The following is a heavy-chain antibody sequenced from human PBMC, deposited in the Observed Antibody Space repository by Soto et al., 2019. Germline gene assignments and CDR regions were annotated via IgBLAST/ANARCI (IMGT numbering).Heavy chain of an antibody. Sequence: XSVKVSCKASVYTFSCYSVTWVRQAPGQGLEWMGRISGYNGNTNYARTLRDRLTLTTDTSTSTAYMELRSLTSDDTAVYYCARDVFCGGAPACPDMDVWGQGTTVTVS. V-gene: IGHV1-18*04. J-gene: IGHJ6*02. D-gene: IGHD2-21*01. CDR2: ISGYNGNT. CDR1: VYTFSCYS. CDR3: ARDVFCGGAPACPDMDV.